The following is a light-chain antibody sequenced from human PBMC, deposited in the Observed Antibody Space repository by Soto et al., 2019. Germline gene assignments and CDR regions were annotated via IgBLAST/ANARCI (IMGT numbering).Light chain of an antibody. J-gene: IGLJ2*01. CDR1: SSDVGGYNY. CDR2: EVS. Sequence: QSALTQPASVSGSPGQSITISCTGTSSDVGGYNYVSWYQQHAGKAPKVMIYEVSNRPSGVSNRFSGSKSGNTASLTVSGLRADDEAVYYCSSYGGGDTFHVIFGGGTKVTVL. CDR3: SSYGGGDTFHVI. V-gene: IGLV2-14*01.